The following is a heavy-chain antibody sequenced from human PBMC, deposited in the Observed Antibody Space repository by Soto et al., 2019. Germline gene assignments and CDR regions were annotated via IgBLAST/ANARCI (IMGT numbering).Heavy chain of an antibody. V-gene: IGHV1-8*01. D-gene: IGHD3-10*01. CDR1: GYTFTSYK. CDR2: MNPNSGDT. Sequence: QVQLVQSGADVEKPRASVKVSSKASGYTFTSYKINWVRQATGQGLEWMGWMNPNSGDTGYAQKFQGRVTMTRNTSISTAYMELSSLRSEDTAVYYSARGELLWFGELLRWGQGTLVTVFS. J-gene: IGHJ4*02. CDR3: ARGELLWFGELLR.